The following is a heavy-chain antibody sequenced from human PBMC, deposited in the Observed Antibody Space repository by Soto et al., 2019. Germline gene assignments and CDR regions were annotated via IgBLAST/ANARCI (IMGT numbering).Heavy chain of an antibody. CDR1: GFTFSSYA. CDR3: ARDQAAAAGSFDY. CDR2: ISSSGSTI. J-gene: IGHJ4*02. D-gene: IGHD6-13*01. V-gene: IGHV3-48*04. Sequence: VQLVESGGGVVQPGRSLRLSCAASGFTFSSYAMHWVRQAPGKGLEWVSYISSSGSTIYYADSVKGRFTISRDNAKNSLYLQKNSLRAEDTAVYYCARDQAAAAGSFDYWGQGTLVTVSS.